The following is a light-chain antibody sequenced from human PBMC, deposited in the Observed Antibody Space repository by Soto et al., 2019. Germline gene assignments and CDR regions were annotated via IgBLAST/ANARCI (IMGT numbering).Light chain of an antibody. Sequence: DIQMTQSPSSLSASVGDRVTITCQASQDISNYLNWYQQKPGKAPKLLIYDASNLETGVPSRFSGSGSGTDFTFTISSLQPEDIATYYCXQYDNLPYTFGQGTKLEIK. J-gene: IGKJ2*01. V-gene: IGKV1-33*01. CDR2: DAS. CDR1: QDISNY. CDR3: XQYDNLPYT.